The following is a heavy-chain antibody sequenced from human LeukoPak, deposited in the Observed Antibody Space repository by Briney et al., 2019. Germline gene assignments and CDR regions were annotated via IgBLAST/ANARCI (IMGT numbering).Heavy chain of an antibody. CDR3: AKGVRSGTYYNCFDP. CDR1: GFTLDDYA. Sequence: PGGSLRLSCVVSGFTLDDYALHWVRQAPGKGLEWIPLISGDGDSIYYADSVKGRFTISRDNSKNSLYLQMSSLRAEDTALYYCAKGVRSGTYYNCFDPWGQGTLVTVSS. D-gene: IGHD1-26*01. CDR2: ISGDGDSI. V-gene: IGHV3-43*02. J-gene: IGHJ5*02.